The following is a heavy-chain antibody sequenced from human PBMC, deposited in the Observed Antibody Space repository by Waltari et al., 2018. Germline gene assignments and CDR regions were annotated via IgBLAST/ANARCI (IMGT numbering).Heavy chain of an antibody. CDR1: GGSFSGYY. Sequence: QVQLQQWGAGLLKPSETLSLTCAVYGGSFSGYYCSWIRQPQGKGLSWSGEIKHSGSTNYNPSRKSRVTISVDTSKNQFSLKLSSVTAADTAVYYCARRLIVLMVYATFNWFDPWGQGTLVTVSS. CDR3: ARRLIVLMVYATFNWFDP. J-gene: IGHJ5*02. CDR2: IKHSGST. V-gene: IGHV4-34*01. D-gene: IGHD2-8*01.